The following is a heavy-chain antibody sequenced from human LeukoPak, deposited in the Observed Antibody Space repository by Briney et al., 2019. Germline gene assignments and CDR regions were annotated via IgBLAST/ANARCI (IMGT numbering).Heavy chain of an antibody. D-gene: IGHD6-13*01. J-gene: IGHJ4*02. Sequence: GGSLRLSCAASGFTFSSYAMSWVRQAPGKGLEWVSAISGSGGSTYYADSVKGRFTISRDNAKNSLYLQMNSLRAEDTAVYYCARDRPRAAAGTPDYWGQGTLVTVSS. CDR1: GFTFSSYA. V-gene: IGHV3-23*01. CDR2: ISGSGGST. CDR3: ARDRPRAAAGTPDY.